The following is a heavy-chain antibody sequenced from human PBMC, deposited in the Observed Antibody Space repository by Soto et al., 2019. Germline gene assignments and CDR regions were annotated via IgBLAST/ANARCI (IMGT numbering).Heavy chain of an antibody. CDR1: GYTFTNYA. Sequence: QVQLVQSGAEVKKPGASVKVSCKTSGYTFTNYAIHWVRQAPGQRFEWMGWINAGNGNTKYSQNFQGRVTITRDTSASTAYMELSSLSSEDTAVYYCARGYGDYWGQGSLVTVSS. J-gene: IGHJ4*02. V-gene: IGHV1-3*01. D-gene: IGHD6-25*01. CDR2: INAGNGNT. CDR3: ARGYGDY.